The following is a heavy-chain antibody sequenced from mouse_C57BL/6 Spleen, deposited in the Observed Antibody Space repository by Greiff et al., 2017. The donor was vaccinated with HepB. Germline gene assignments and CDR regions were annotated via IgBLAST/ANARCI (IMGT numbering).Heavy chain of an antibody. CDR3: ARLYSNYSSGYAMDY. J-gene: IGHJ4*01. Sequence: DVKLVESGGGLVKPGGSLKLSCAASGFTFSSYAMSWVRQTPEKRLEWVATISDGGSYTYYPDNVKGRFTISRDNAKNNLYLQMSHLKSEDTAMYYCARLYSNYSSGYAMDYWGQGTSVTVSS. V-gene: IGHV5-4*03. CDR1: GFTFSSYA. D-gene: IGHD2-5*01. CDR2: ISDGGSYT.